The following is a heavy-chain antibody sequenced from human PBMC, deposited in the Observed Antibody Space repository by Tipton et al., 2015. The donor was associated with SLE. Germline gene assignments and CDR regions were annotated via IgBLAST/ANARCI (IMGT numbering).Heavy chain of an antibody. CDR1: GDSVGTNY. CDR2: LYCSGSP. Sequence: TLSLTCTVSGDSVGTNYWNWVRQPAGKGLEWIGRLYCSGSPTHYNPSLEGRVTVSVDTSQNQVSLKLTSVTAADTAVYYCARIRPGHGDPFDFWGQGTLVTVSS. V-gene: IGHV4-4*07. CDR3: ARIRPGHGDPFDF. J-gene: IGHJ4*02. D-gene: IGHD4-17*01.